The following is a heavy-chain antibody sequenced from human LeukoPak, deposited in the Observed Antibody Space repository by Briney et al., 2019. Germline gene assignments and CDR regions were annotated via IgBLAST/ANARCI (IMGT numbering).Heavy chain of an antibody. D-gene: IGHD3-22*01. Sequence: ASVKVSCKASGYTFTSYEINWVRQATGQGLEWMGRANPGSGNTGYAQKFQGRVTMTRDTSITTAYMELSSPRSEDTAVYYCARDYYYDASGHRSGYFDLWGQGTLVTVSS. V-gene: IGHV1-8*01. CDR1: GYTFTSYE. CDR3: ARDYYYDASGHRSGYFDL. CDR2: ANPGSGNT. J-gene: IGHJ5*02.